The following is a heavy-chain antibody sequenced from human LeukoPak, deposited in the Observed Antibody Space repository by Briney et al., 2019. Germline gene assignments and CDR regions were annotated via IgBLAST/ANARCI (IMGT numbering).Heavy chain of an antibody. D-gene: IGHD3-9*01. CDR2: IYHSGST. CDR1: GYSISSGYY. J-gene: IGHJ4*02. V-gene: IGHV4-38-2*02. Sequence: PSETLSLTCTVSGYSISSGYYWGWIRQPPGKGLERIGSIYHSGSTYYNPSLKSRVTISVDTSKNQFSLKLSSVTAADTAVYYCARERGYFDTRDYWGQGTLVTVSS. CDR3: ARERGYFDTRDY.